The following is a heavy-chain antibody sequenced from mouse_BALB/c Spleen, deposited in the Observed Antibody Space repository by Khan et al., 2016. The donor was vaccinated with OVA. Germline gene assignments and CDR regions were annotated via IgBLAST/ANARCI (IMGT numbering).Heavy chain of an antibody. J-gene: IGHJ3*01. D-gene: IGHD2-12*01. CDR1: GDSITSGY. CDR2: IIYTGYT. V-gene: IGHV3-8*02. Sequence: EVQLQESGPSLVKPSQTLSLTCSVTGDSITSGYWNWIRKFPENKLEYMGYIIYTGYTYYNPSLQSRISITRHTSKNQYYLQLYSVTDEDTATYYCARSTYRYAFVYWGQGTLVTVSA. CDR3: ARSTYRYAFVY.